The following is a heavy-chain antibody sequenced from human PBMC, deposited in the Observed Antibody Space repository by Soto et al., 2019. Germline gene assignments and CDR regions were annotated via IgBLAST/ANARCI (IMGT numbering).Heavy chain of an antibody. D-gene: IGHD2-15*01. CDR3: TKDRVPDGIYSFDY. CDR2: IHHSGST. CDR1: GGSFSNSY. V-gene: IGHV4-34*07. J-gene: IGHJ4*02. Sequence: SETLSLTCAVYGGSFSNSYWSWIRQPPGEGLEWIGEIHHSGSTNYSPSLKSRVTISLDTSKNQFSLKLNSVTAADAAVYYCTKDRVPDGIYSFDYWGQGALVTVSS.